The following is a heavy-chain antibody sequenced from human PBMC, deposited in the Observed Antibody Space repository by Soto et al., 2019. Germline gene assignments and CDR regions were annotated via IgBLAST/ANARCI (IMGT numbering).Heavy chain of an antibody. V-gene: IGHV3-74*03. Sequence: EVQLVESGGGLVQPGGSLRLSCAASGFTFRNYWMYWVRQAPGKGLVWVSRVNNDGTDTTHADYVKGRFTISRDNAENSLYLQINRLRAEDTAVYYCARGGLQHALDVWGQASTVTVSS. CDR1: GFTFRNYW. CDR2: VNNDGTDT. CDR3: ARGGLQHALDV. D-gene: IGHD6-13*01. J-gene: IGHJ6*02.